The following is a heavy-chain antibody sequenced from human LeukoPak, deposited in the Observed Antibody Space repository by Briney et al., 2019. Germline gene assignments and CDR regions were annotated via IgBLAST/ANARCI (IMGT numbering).Heavy chain of an antibody. V-gene: IGHV4-34*01. CDR2: INHSGST. CDR3: ARGCCDSSGYYYFDY. Sequence: SETLSLTCAVYGGSFSGYYWSWIRQPPGKGLEWIGEINHSGSTNYNPSLKSRVTISVDTSKNQFSLKLSSVTAADTAVYYCARGCCDSSGYYYFDYWGQGTLVTVSS. D-gene: IGHD3-22*01. J-gene: IGHJ4*02. CDR1: GGSFSGYY.